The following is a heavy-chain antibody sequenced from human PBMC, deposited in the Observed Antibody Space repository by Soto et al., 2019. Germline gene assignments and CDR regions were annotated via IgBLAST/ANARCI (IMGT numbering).Heavy chain of an antibody. CDR3: AREAPNWFDP. Sequence: QVQLQESGPGLVKPSETLSLTCTVSGDSVSSESRYWNWIRQPPGKGLEWIGYMSYRGNTQYNPSLKSRVXIXXDLAKNHFSLKLTSVTAADTAMYYCAREAPNWFDPWGQGALVTVSS. CDR2: MSYRGNT. CDR1: GDSVSSESRY. J-gene: IGHJ5*02. V-gene: IGHV4-61*03.